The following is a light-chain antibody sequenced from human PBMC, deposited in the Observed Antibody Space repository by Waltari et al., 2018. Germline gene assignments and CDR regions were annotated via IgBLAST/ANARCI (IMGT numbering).Light chain of an antibody. CDR1: ESVSRA. CDR2: GAS. V-gene: IGKV3-20*01. Sequence: EIVLTQSPGTLSLSVGERAPVSCRASESVSRALAWYQQTPGQAPRLLIYGASTRATGIPDRFSGSGSGTDFSLTISRLEPDDFAVYYCQHYLRLPVTFGQGTTVEI. J-gene: IGKJ1*01. CDR3: QHYLRLPVT.